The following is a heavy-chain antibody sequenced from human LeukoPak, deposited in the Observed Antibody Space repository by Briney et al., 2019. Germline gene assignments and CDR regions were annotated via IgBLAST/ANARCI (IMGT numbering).Heavy chain of an antibody. CDR2: IYYSGST. V-gene: IGHV4-39*07. Sequence: SETLSPTCTVSGGSISSSSYYWGWIRQPPGKGLEWIGSIYYSGSTYYNPSLKSRVTISVDTSKNQFSLKLSSVTAADTAVYYCAREVDAAAAYNWFDPWGQGTLVTVSS. J-gene: IGHJ5*02. CDR3: AREVDAAAAYNWFDP. D-gene: IGHD2-2*01. CDR1: GGSISSSSYY.